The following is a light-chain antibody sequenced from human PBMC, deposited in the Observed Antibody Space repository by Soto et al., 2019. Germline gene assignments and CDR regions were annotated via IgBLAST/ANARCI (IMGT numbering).Light chain of an antibody. CDR2: AAS. Sequence: DIQMTQSPSSLSASVGERVTITCRASQSIRSYLNWYQQKQGKAPKLXIYAASSLQSGVPSRFSGSGAGTDFTRTISSLQPEDVATDYCQQSYSTTPTFGQGTKVDIK. CDR3: QQSYSTTPT. CDR1: QSIRSY. V-gene: IGKV1-39*01. J-gene: IGKJ1*01.